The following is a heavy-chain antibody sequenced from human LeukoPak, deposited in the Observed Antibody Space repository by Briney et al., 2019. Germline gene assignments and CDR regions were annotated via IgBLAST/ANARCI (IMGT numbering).Heavy chain of an antibody. Sequence: PSETLSLTCTVSGGSISSSSHSWGWIRQPPGKGLEWTGSIYYTGRTYYNPSLKGRVTISVDTSKNQFSLKLSSVTAADTAVYYCAQSLGSSNWIGNWFDPWGQGTLVTVSS. CDR2: IYYTGRT. CDR1: GGSISSSSHS. D-gene: IGHD6-13*01. J-gene: IGHJ5*02. CDR3: AQSLGSSNWIGNWFDP. V-gene: IGHV4-39*01.